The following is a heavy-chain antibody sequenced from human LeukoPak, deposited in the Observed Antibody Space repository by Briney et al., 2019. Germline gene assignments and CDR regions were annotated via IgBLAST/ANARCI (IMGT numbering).Heavy chain of an antibody. J-gene: IGHJ5*01. CDR3: ARGDDYADS. V-gene: IGHV3-66*01. D-gene: IGHD5-24*01. CDR2: IYSGGST. CDR1: GFSVSNSY. Sequence: PGGSLRLSCAASGFSVSNSYMTWVRQAPGKGLECVSLIYSGGSTYYADSVKGRFSISRDNSKSTLYLQMNSLRAEDTAVYFCARGDDYADSWGQGTLVTVSS.